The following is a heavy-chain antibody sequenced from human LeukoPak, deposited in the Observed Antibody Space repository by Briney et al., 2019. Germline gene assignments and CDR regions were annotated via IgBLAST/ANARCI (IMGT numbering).Heavy chain of an antibody. J-gene: IGHJ6*02. Sequence: SETLSLTCTVSGGSISGYYWSWIRQPPGKGLEWIGYIYYSGSTNYNPYLKSRVTISVDTSKNQFSLKLSSVTAADTAVYYCARETGDAGGYYYYGMDVWGQGTTVTVSS. CDR1: GGSISGYY. CDR2: IYYSGST. D-gene: IGHD7-27*01. V-gene: IGHV4-59*01. CDR3: ARETGDAGGYYYYGMDV.